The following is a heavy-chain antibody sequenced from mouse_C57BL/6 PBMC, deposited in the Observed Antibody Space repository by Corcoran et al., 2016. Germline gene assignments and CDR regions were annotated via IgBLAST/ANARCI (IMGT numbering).Heavy chain of an antibody. CDR1: GYAFSSYG. J-gene: IGHJ4*01. D-gene: IGHD2-12*01. Sequence: QVQLQQSGAELVKPGAPVKISCKAAGYAFSSYGMYWVKQRPGKGLEWIGQIYPGDGDTNYNGKFKGKATLTADKFSSTAYMQLSSLTSEDSAVYFCARKRRRDAIDYWGQGTSVTVSS. V-gene: IGHV1-80*01. CDR2: IYPGDGDT. CDR3: ARKRRRDAIDY.